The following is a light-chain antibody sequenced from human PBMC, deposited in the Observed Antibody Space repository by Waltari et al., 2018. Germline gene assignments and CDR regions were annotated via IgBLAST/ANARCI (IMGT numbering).Light chain of an antibody. CDR3: QSTDTIGTTVV. CDR1: VLTKEY. Sequence: SYGLTQPPSVSVSPGQTARINCSGDVLTKEYGFWYQQKPGRAPVGVIFEDTESPPGIPERFSGSGSGTTVPLTITGVQAEDEADYYCQSTDTIGTTVVFGGGTRLIAL. J-gene: IGLJ2*01. V-gene: IGLV3-25*03. CDR2: EDT.